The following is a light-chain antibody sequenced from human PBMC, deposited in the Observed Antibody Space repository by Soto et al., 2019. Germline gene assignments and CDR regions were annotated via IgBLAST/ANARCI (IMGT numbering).Light chain of an antibody. J-gene: IGKJ1*01. Sequence: DIQMTQSPSPLSASVGDRVTITCRASQSISVWLAWYQQKAGKAPNLMIYKASRLESGVPSRFSGSGSETEFTLTISGLQPGDAATYYCQQYNSYSPTFGQGTKV. CDR2: KAS. CDR1: QSISVW. V-gene: IGKV1-5*03. CDR3: QQYNSYSPT.